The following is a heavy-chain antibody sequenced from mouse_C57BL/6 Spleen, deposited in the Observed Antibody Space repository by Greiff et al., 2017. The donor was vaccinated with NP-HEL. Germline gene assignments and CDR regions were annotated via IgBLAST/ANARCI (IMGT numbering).Heavy chain of an antibody. CDR3: ASSSYAYYYAMDY. D-gene: IGHD1-1*01. Sequence: VQLQQSGAELVKPGASVKISCKASGYAFSSYWMNWVKQRPGKGLEWIGQIYPGDGDTNYNGKFKGKATLTADKSSSTAYMQLSSLTSEDSAVYFCASSSYAYYYAMDYWGQGTSVTVSS. CDR1: GYAFSSYW. CDR2: IYPGDGDT. V-gene: IGHV1-80*01. J-gene: IGHJ4*01.